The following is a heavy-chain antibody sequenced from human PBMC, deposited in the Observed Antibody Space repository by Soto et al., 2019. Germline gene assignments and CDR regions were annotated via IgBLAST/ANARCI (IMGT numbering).Heavy chain of an antibody. CDR3: AIWLHQYYDFWSGYYHNWFDP. D-gene: IGHD3-3*01. CDR1: GGSVSSGSYY. J-gene: IGHJ5*02. Sequence: SETLSLTCTVSGGSVSSGSYYWSWIRQPPGKGLEWIGYIYYSGSTNYNPSLKSRVTISVDTSKNQFSLKLSSVTAADTAVYYCAIWLHQYYDFWSGYYHNWFDPWGQGTLVTFSS. CDR2: IYYSGST. V-gene: IGHV4-61*01.